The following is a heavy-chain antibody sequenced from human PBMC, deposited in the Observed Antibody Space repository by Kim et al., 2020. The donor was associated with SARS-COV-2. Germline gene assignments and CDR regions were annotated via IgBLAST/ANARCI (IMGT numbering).Heavy chain of an antibody. CDR2: IYYSGST. J-gene: IGHJ4*02. D-gene: IGHD3-16*01. CDR3: ARGWGSW. CDR1: GGSISSSSYY. Sequence: SETLSLTCTVSGGSISSSSYYWGWIRQPPGKGLEWIGSIYYSGSTYYNPSLKSRVTISVDTSKNQFSLKLSSVTAADTAVYYCARGWGSWWGQGTLVTVSS. V-gene: IGHV4-39*01.